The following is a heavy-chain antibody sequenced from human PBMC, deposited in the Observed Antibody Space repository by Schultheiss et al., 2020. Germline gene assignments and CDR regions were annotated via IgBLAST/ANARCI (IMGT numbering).Heavy chain of an antibody. V-gene: IGHV3-33*01. CDR1: GFTFSSYG. J-gene: IGHJ6*02. CDR2: IWYDGSNK. Sequence: GGSLRLSCAASGFTFSSYGMHWVRQAPGKGLEWVAVIWYDGSNKYYADSVKGRFTISRDNAKNSLYLQMNSLRAEDTAVYYCAREGSGYYNYYYYGMDVWGQGTTVTVSS. CDR3: AREGSGYYNYYYYGMDV. D-gene: IGHD3-3*01.